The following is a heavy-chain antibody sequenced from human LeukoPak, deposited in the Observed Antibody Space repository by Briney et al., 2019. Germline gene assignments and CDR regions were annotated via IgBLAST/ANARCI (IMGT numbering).Heavy chain of an antibody. CDR1: GGSFSGYY. V-gene: IGHV4-34*01. CDR3: ARELGARPPHWFGP. D-gene: IGHD6-6*01. CDR2: INHSGST. J-gene: IGHJ5*02. Sequence: PSETLSLTCAVYGGSFSGYYWSWIRQPPGKGLEWIGEINHSGSTNYNPSLKSRVTISVDTSKNQFSLKLSSVTAADTAVYYCARELGARPPHWFGPWGQGTLVTVSS.